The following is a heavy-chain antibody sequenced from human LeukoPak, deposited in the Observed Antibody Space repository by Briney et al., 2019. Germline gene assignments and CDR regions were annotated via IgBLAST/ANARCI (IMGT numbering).Heavy chain of an antibody. Sequence: SQTLSLTCTVSGGSISSGGYYWSWIRQHPGKGLERIGDIYYTGSTYYNPSLKSGVTISVDTSKNQFSLKLSSVTAADTAVYYCARNSGYPYYFDYWGQGTLVPASS. J-gene: IGHJ4*02. CDR2: IYYTGST. CDR1: GGSISSGGYY. V-gene: IGHV4-31*03. CDR3: ARNSGYPYYFDY. D-gene: IGHD3-22*01.